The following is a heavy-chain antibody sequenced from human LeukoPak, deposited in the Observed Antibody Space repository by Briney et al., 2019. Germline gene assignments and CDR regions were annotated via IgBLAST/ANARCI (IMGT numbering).Heavy chain of an antibody. Sequence: ASVKVSCKASGYTFTSYNLHWVRQAPGQGLEWMGWINPNSGGTNYAQKFQGRVTMTRDTSISTAYMELSRLRSDDTAEYYCARALYYDSSGYYSSSYYYFQHWGQGTLVTVSS. D-gene: IGHD3-22*01. J-gene: IGHJ1*01. V-gene: IGHV1-2*02. CDR3: ARALYYDSSGYYSSSYYYFQH. CDR1: GYTFTSYN. CDR2: INPNSGGT.